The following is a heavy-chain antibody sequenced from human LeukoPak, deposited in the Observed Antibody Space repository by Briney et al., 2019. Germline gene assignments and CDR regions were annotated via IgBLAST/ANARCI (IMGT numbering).Heavy chain of an antibody. Sequence: LSLTCTVSGDSISSTNYYWGWVRQAPGMELEGVAVISYDGSNKYYADSVKGRFTISRDNSKNTLYPQMNSLRAEDTAVYYCATMGVVVAATIDYWGQGTLVTVSS. D-gene: IGHD2-15*01. J-gene: IGHJ4*02. V-gene: IGHV3-30*03. CDR2: ISYDGSNK. CDR1: GDSISSTNY. CDR3: ATMGVVVAATIDY.